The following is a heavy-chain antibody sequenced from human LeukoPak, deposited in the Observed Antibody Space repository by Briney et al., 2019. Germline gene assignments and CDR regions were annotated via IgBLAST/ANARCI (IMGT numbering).Heavy chain of an antibody. CDR3: AKDPRIAVAGTPYYFDY. J-gene: IGHJ4*02. CDR1: GFTVSSNY. D-gene: IGHD6-19*01. Sequence: GGSLRLFCAASGFTVSSNYMRWVRQAPGKGLEWVSVIYSGGSTYYADSVKGRFTISRDNSKNTLYLQMNSLRAEDTAVYYCAKDPRIAVAGTPYYFDYWGQGTLVTVSS. V-gene: IGHV3-53*01. CDR2: IYSGGST.